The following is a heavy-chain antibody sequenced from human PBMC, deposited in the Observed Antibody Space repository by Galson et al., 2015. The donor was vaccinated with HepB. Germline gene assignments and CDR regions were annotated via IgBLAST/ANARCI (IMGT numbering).Heavy chain of an antibody. CDR3: ATDSGRWWELKLEYVY. CDR2: IYSGGST. J-gene: IGHJ4*02. V-gene: IGHV3-53*04. Sequence: SLRLSCAASGFTVSSNYMSWVRQAPGKGLEWVSVIYSGGSTYYADSVKGRFTISRHNSKNTLYLQMNSLRSEDTAVYYCATDSGRWWELKLEYVYWGQGTLVTVSS. D-gene: IGHD1-26*01. CDR1: GFTVSSNY.